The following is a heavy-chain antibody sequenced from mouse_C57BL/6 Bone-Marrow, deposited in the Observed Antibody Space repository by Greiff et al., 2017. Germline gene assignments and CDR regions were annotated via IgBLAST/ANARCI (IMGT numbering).Heavy chain of an antibody. CDR3: ARLGVYARDY. J-gene: IGHJ4*01. CDR1: GYTFTSYG. V-gene: IGHV1-81*01. CDR2: IYPRSGTT. Sequence: VQLQESGAELARPGASVKLSCKASGYTFTSYGISWVKQRTGQGLEWIGEIYPRSGTTYYNEKFKGKATLTADKSSSTAYMELRSLTSEDSAVYFCARLGVYARDYWGQGTTLTVSS.